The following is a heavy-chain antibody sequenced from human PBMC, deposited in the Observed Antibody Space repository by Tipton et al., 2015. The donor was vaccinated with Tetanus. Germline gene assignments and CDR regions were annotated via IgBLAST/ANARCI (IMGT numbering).Heavy chain of an antibody. D-gene: IGHD5-12*01. CDR1: GESFSGHY. CDR3: VRGRGLGAYSFGFEY. Sequence: TLSLTCAVSGESFSGHYWSWIRQAPGKGLEWLGYIYQTDSTYYNPSVRSRLTLSLQRSKNQVSLKLSSVTAADTAVYYCVRGRGLGAYSFGFEYWGQGALVTVSS. CDR2: IYQTDST. J-gene: IGHJ4*02. V-gene: IGHV4-34*01.